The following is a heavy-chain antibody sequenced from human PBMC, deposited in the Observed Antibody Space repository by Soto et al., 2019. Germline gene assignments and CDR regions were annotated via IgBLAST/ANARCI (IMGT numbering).Heavy chain of an antibody. CDR1: GGTFSSYA. CDR2: IIPIFGTA. CDR3: ARLDDSSGYYYGAFDI. D-gene: IGHD3-22*01. V-gene: IGHV1-69*01. J-gene: IGHJ3*02. Sequence: QVQLVQSGAEVKKPGSSVKVSCKASGGTFSSYAISWVRQAPGQGLELMGGIIPIFGTANYAQKFQGRVTITADESTSTAYMELSSLRSEDTAVYYCARLDDSSGYYYGAFDIWGHGTMVTVSS.